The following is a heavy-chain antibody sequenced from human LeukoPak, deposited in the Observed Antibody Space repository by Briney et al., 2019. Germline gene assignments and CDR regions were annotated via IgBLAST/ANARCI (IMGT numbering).Heavy chain of an antibody. V-gene: IGHV3-53*01. D-gene: IGHD5-12*01. CDR3: ARGTVYSPRGEDF. CDR1: GFTVSSNY. CDR2: IYSGGTT. J-gene: IGHJ4*02. Sequence: GGSLRLSCAASGFTVSSNYMSWVRQAPGKGLEWVSVIYSGGTTYYADSVKGRFTISRDNSKNTVYLQMNSLRAEDTAAYYCARGTVYSPRGEDFWGQGTLVTVSS.